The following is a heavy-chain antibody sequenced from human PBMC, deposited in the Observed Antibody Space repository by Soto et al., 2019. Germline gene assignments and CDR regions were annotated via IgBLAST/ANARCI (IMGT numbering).Heavy chain of an antibody. CDR3: ARVAVGKTYLFDY. Sequence: EVHLVESGGGLVKPGGSLRLSCAASGFTFSDYSMKWVRQAPGKGLEWVSSISSGSHYIFYADSVKGRFTISRDNAKNSLYLQMNSLRAEDTAVYYCARVAVGKTYLFDYWGQGILVTVSS. D-gene: IGHD1-26*01. CDR1: GFTFSDYS. J-gene: IGHJ4*02. V-gene: IGHV3-21*01. CDR2: ISSGSHYI.